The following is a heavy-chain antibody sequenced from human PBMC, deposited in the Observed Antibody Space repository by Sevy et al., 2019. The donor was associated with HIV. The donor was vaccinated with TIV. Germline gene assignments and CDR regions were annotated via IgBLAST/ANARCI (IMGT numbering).Heavy chain of an antibody. CDR3: AGSINYYDSSGYYDY. D-gene: IGHD3-22*01. CDR1: GGSISSYY. Sequence: SETLSLTCTVSGGSISSYYWSWIRQPPGKGLEWIGYIYYSGSTNYNPSLKSRVTISVDTSKNQFSLKRSSVTAADTAVYYCAGSINYYDSSGYYDYWGQGTLVTVSS. V-gene: IGHV4-59*13. CDR2: IYYSGST. J-gene: IGHJ4*02.